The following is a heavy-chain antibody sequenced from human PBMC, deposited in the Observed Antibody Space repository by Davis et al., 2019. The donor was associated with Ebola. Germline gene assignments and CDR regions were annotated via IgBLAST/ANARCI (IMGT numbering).Heavy chain of an antibody. CDR1: GGSFSGYY. CDR2: INHSGST. V-gene: IGHV4-34*01. D-gene: IGHD1-26*01. Sequence: PGGSLRLSCAVYGGSFSGYYWSWIRQPPGKGLEWIGEINHSGSTNYNPSLKSRVTISVDTSKNQFSLKLSSVTAADTAVYYCARGRWVWELYLRPFYFDYWGQGTLVTVSS. J-gene: IGHJ4*02. CDR3: ARGRWVWELYLRPFYFDY.